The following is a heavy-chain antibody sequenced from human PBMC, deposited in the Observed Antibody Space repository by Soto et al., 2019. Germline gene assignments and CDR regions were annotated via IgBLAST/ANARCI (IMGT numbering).Heavy chain of an antibody. CDR1: GGSFSGYY. J-gene: IGHJ5*02. CDR3: AILSGWYAQRWFDP. D-gene: IGHD6-19*01. Sequence: PSETLSLTCAVYGGSFSGYYWSWIRQPPGKGLEWIGEINHSGSTNYNPSLKSRVTISVDTSKNQFSLKLSSVTAADTAVYYCAILSGWYAQRWFDPWGQGTRVTVAS. V-gene: IGHV4-34*01. CDR2: INHSGST.